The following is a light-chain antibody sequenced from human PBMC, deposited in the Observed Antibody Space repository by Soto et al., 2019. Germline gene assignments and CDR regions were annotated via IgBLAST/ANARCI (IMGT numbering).Light chain of an antibody. V-gene: IGLV1-44*01. Sequence: QSVLTQPPSVSGTPGQRVNISCSGSSSSIGRNSVNWFQRLPGTAPKLLIHSSDQRPSGVPDRFAGSKSGTSASLAISGLQSEDEADYYCAAWDDSLNAVLFGGGTKLTVL. J-gene: IGLJ2*01. CDR3: AAWDDSLNAVL. CDR2: SSD. CDR1: SSSIGRNS.